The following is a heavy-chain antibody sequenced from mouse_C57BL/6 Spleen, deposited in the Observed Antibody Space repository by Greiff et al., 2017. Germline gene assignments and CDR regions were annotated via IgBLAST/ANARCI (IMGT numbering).Heavy chain of an antibody. Sequence: VQLVESGAELVRPGASVTLSCKASGYTFTDYEMHWVKQTPVHGLEWIGAIDPETGGTAYNQKFKGKAILTADKSSSTAYMELRSLTSEDSAVYYCTKGGNYFYYAMDYWGQGTSVTVSS. CDR1: GYTFTDYE. J-gene: IGHJ4*01. V-gene: IGHV1-15*01. CDR2: IDPETGGT. CDR3: TKGGNYFYYAMDY. D-gene: IGHD2-1*01.